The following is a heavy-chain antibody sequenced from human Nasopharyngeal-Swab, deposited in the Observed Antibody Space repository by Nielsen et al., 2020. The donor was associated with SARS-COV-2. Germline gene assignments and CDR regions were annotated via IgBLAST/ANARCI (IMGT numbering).Heavy chain of an antibody. CDR3: AHYASAAY. CDR1: GFNFNTSW. D-gene: IGHD2-2*01. J-gene: IGHJ4*02. V-gene: IGHV3-7*03. Sequence: GGSLTLSCADSGFNFNTSWMTWVRQAPGNGLEWVANINPDGSEMQYVDSVKGRFTISRDNAENSLYLHMNSLRGDDTAVYYCAHYASAAYWGQGTLVTVSS. CDR2: INPDGSEM.